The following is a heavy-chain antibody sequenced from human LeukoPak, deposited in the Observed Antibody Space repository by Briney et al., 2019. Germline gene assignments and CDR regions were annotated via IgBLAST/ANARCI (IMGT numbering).Heavy chain of an antibody. CDR3: AKDRDWNDASFDY. Sequence: GGSLRLSCAASGFTFSSYGMSWVRQAPGKGLEWVSAISGSGGSTYYADSVKGRFTISRDNSQDTLYLQMNSLRAEDTAVYYCAKDRDWNDASFDYWGQGTLVTVSS. CDR1: GFTFSSYG. CDR2: ISGSGGST. J-gene: IGHJ4*02. D-gene: IGHD1-1*01. V-gene: IGHV3-23*01.